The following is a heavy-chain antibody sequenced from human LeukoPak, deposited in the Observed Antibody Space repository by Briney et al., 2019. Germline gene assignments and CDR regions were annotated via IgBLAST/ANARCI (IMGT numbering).Heavy chain of an antibody. V-gene: IGHV3-7*04. CDR2: IEQDGGEK. J-gene: IGHJ4*02. CDR3: AGGLGWLIDY. CDR1: GFTFSNYW. Sequence: GGSLRLSCAASGFTFSNYWMNWDRQAPGKGLEWVVNIEQDGGEKNYVDSVKGRFTISRDNAKNSLYLQMNRLRAEDTAVYYCAGGLGWLIDYWGQGTLVTVSS. D-gene: IGHD2-15*01.